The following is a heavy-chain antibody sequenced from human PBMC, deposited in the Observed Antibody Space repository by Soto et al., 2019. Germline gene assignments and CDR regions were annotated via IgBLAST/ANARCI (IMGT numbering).Heavy chain of an antibody. CDR3: ARAELRGVAWYFDL. D-gene: IGHD3-10*01. CDR2: IHYSGST. J-gene: IGHJ2*01. CDR1: GGSISRYY. Sequence: QVQLQGSGPGLVQPTETLSLTCTVSGGSISRYYWSWIRQPPAKGLEWIGCIHYSGSTNYNPSLQSRVTIFVDTSKNQFSLRLSSVTAADTAVYYCARAELRGVAWYFDLWGRGTLVTVSS. V-gene: IGHV4-59*01.